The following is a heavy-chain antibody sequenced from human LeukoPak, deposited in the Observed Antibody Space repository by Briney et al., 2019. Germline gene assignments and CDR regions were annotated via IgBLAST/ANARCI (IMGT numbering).Heavy chain of an antibody. D-gene: IGHD6-19*01. CDR3: AKEQGSGWHIFDY. Sequence: GGSLRLSCAASGFTFSNYAMSWVRQAPGKGLEWVSGISGSGGSAYYADSVKGRFTISRDNSKNTLYLQMNSLRVEDTAVYYCAKEQGSGWHIFDYWGQGTLVTVSS. J-gene: IGHJ4*02. CDR1: GFTFSNYA. CDR2: ISGSGGSA. V-gene: IGHV3-23*01.